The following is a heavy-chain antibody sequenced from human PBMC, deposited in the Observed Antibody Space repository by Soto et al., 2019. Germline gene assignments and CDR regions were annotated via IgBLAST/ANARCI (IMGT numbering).Heavy chain of an antibody. CDR3: ARDGKYYGSGSYWTTGVMDV. J-gene: IGHJ6*03. Sequence: EEQLVESGGGLVQPGRSLRLSCAASGFTFDDYAMHWVRQAPGKSLEWVSGISWNSGRRGYADSVKGRFTISRDNAKNSVYLQMNSLRAEDTALYYCARDGKYYGSGSYWTTGVMDVWGKGTTVTVSS. V-gene: IGHV3-9*01. CDR1: GFTFDDYA. CDR2: ISWNSGRR. D-gene: IGHD3-10*01.